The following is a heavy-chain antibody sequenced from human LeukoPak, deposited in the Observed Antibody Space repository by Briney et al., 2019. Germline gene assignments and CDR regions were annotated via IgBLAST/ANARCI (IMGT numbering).Heavy chain of an antibody. Sequence: GGSLRLSCAASGFTFSSYSMNWVRQAPGKGLEWVSYISSSSSTIYYADSVKGRFTISRDNAKNSLYLQMNSLRAEDTAVYYCARETRTYYYGSGNWFDPWGQRTLVTVSS. J-gene: IGHJ5*02. CDR2: ISSSSSTI. D-gene: IGHD3-10*01. V-gene: IGHV3-48*01. CDR1: GFTFSSYS. CDR3: ARETRTYYYGSGNWFDP.